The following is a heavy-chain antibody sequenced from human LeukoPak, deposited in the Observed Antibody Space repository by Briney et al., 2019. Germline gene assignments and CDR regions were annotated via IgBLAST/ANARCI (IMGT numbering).Heavy chain of an antibody. CDR1: GYNFTIYW. CDR3: AIFDFLFGEIDNWFDP. J-gene: IGHJ5*02. V-gene: IGHV5-51*01. Sequence: GESLKISCKGSGYNFTIYWIGWVRQMPGKGLEWMGIIYSPSFQGQVTISADKSISTAYLQWSSLKASDTAMYYCAIFDFLFGEIDNWFDPWGQGTQVTVSS. D-gene: IGHD3-16*01. CDR2: IY.